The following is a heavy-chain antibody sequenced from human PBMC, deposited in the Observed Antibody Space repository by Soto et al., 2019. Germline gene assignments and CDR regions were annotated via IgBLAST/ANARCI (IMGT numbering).Heavy chain of an antibody. CDR3: AKEWSYSSGWSHVDY. J-gene: IGHJ4*02. CDR1: GFTFSSYA. D-gene: IGHD6-19*01. CDR2: ISYDGSNK. V-gene: IGHV3-30-3*01. Sequence: GGSLRLSCAASGFTFSSYAMHWVRQAPGKGLELVAVISYDGSNKYYADSVKGRFTISRDNSKNTLYLQMNSLRAEDTAVYYCAKEWSYSSGWSHVDYWGQGTLVTVSS.